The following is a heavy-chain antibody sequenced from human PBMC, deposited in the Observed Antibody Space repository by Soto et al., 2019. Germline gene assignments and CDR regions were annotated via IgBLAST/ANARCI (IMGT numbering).Heavy chain of an antibody. CDR1: GFTFSSYG. CDR3: ARDSPXYXXXXXXXXXXRGNWFDP. CDR2: IWYDGSNK. Sequence: QVQLVESGGGVVQPGRSLRLSCAASGFTFSSYGMHWVRQAPGKGLEWVAVIWYDGSNKYYADSVKGRFTISRDNSKNXLYLXMNXLRAXXXAVYYCARDSPXYXXXXXXXXXXRGNWFDPWGQGTLVTVSS. J-gene: IGHJ5*02. V-gene: IGHV3-33*01.